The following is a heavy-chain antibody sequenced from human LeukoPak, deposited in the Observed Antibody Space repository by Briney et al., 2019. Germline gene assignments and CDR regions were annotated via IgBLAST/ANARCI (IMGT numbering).Heavy chain of an antibody. CDR1: GFTFSSYS. D-gene: IGHD6-13*01. CDR3: ASLVVSSSEQNDY. Sequence: GGSLRLSCAASGFTFSSYSMNWVRQAPGKGLEWVSSISSSSSYIYYADSVKGRFTISRDSAKNSLHLQMNSLRAEDTAVYYCASLVVSSSEQNDYWGQGTLVTVSS. J-gene: IGHJ4*02. CDR2: ISSSSSYI. V-gene: IGHV3-21*01.